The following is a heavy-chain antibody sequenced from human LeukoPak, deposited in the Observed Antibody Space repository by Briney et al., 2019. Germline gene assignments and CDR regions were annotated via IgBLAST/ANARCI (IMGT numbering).Heavy chain of an antibody. D-gene: IGHD6-19*01. CDR1: GLTFSSYS. CDR2: ISSSSSYI. J-gene: IGHJ4*02. CDR3: ARDHSVAGNDY. V-gene: IGHV3-21*01. Sequence: GGSLRLSCAASGLTFSSYSMNWVRQAPGKGLEWVSSISSSSSYIYYADSVKGRFTISRDNAKNSLYLQMNSLRAEDTAVYYCARDHSVAGNDYWGQGTLVTVSS.